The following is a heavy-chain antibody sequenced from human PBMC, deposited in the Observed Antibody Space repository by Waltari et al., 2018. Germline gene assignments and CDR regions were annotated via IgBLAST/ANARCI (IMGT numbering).Heavy chain of an antibody. CDR2: IRSSVGDT. CDR1: GFTFSSYS. CDR3: ASARGYGTGWYGKNDY. D-gene: IGHD6-19*01. V-gene: IGHV3-23*01. Sequence: EVQLLESGGGLVQPGGSLRLSCATSGFTFSSYSMSWVRQTPGKGLQWVSAIRSSVGDTFYADFVKGRFTISRDNSKNTLFLQMDSLRAEDTAVYFCASARGYGTGWYGKNDYWGRGALVTVSS. J-gene: IGHJ4*02.